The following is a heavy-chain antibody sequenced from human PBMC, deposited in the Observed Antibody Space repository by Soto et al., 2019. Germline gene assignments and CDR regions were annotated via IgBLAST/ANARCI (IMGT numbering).Heavy chain of an antibody. Sequence: ASQTLSLTWTVACGSTTRDSWSQILHLPGKGLEWLGYILHSLGSKYNPSIESRGTNSMDTSKEQFSLSLMSITAADTAIYFCVRDLHGSGDHWGQGTQVIVSS. V-gene: IGHV4-59*01. D-gene: IGHD3-10*01. CDR1: CGSTTRDS. J-gene: IGHJ4*02. CDR2: ILHSLGS. CDR3: VRDLHGSGDH.